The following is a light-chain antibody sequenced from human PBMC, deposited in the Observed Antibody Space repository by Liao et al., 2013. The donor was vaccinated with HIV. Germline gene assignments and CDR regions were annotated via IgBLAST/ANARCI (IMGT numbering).Light chain of an antibody. Sequence: SYVLTLPPSVSVAPGKTARSICGGNNIASKSVHRSQQKTGQAPVLVIYCHCDRPSGIPERFSGSKSGNTATLTISRVDVGDEAYYYCQAWDSRAMVFGGGTKLTVL. V-gene: IGLV3-21*01. J-gene: IGLJ2*01. CDR1: NIASKS. CDR3: QAWDSRAMV. CDR2: CHC.